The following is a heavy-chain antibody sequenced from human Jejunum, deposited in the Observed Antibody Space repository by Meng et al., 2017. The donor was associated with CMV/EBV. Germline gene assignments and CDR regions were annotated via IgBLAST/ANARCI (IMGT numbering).Heavy chain of an antibody. CDR3: ARGSTGYGNFDY. Sequence: CAASGFTFSSYWMHWVRRAPGKGLVWLSRISGDGSGINYADSVEGRLTISRDNAKNTLYLQINSHRADDTAVYYCARGSTGYGNFDYWGQGTLVTVSS. J-gene: IGHJ4*02. D-gene: IGHD5-12*01. CDR2: ISGDGSGI. V-gene: IGHV3-74*01. CDR1: GFTFSSYW.